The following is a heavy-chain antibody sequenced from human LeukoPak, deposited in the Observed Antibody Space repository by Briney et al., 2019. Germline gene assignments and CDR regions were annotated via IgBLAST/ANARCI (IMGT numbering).Heavy chain of an antibody. CDR3: AKESTMSAGSFDI. CDR2: ISYGGSNK. Sequence: GRSLRLSCAASGFSFSNYDMHWVRQAPGQGLEWVAVISYGGSNKYYADSVKGRFTISRDNSKNTLFLQMNSLRAEDTAVYYCAKESTMSAGSFDIWGQGTMVTVSS. J-gene: IGHJ3*02. D-gene: IGHD5/OR15-5a*01. V-gene: IGHV3-30*18. CDR1: GFSFSNYD.